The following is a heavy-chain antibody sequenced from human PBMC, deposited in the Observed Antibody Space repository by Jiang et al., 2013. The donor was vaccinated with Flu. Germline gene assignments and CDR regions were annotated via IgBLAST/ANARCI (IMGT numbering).Heavy chain of an antibody. D-gene: IGHD2-2*01. Sequence: LSCAASGFTFNTYAMTWVRQAPGKGLEWVSTIGAGGAATYYTDSVKGRFTISRDNSKNTLYLQMNSLRAEDTAVYYCAKDLCSSTSCPKRSPYAFDIWGQGTMVTVSS. V-gene: IGHV3-23*01. J-gene: IGHJ3*02. CDR2: IGAGGAAT. CDR3: AKDLCSSTSCPKRSPYAFDI. CDR1: GFTFNTYA.